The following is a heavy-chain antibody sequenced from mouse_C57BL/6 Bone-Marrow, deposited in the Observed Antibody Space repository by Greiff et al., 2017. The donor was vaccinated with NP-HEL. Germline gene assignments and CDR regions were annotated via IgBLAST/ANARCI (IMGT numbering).Heavy chain of an antibody. Sequence: EVQLQQPGAELVKPGASVKLSCKASGYTFTSYWMHWVKQRPGRGLEWIGRIDPEDGDNEYAPKFQGKATMTADTSTNTAYLQLSSLTSEDTAVDYCTPDDYDVDAMDYWGQGTSVTVSS. D-gene: IGHD2-4*01. CDR2: IDPEDGDN. V-gene: IGHV14-1*01. CDR1: GYTFTSYW. CDR3: TPDDYDVDAMDY. J-gene: IGHJ4*01.